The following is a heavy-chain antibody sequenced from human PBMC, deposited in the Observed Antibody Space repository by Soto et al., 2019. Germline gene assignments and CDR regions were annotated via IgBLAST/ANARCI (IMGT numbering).Heavy chain of an antibody. CDR3: ARDHYVVPNAFDI. J-gene: IGHJ3*02. D-gene: IGHD3-10*02. V-gene: IGHV1-3*01. Sequence: KFQGRVTITRDTSASTAYMELSSLRSEDTAVYYCARDHYVVPNAFDIWGQGTMVTVSS.